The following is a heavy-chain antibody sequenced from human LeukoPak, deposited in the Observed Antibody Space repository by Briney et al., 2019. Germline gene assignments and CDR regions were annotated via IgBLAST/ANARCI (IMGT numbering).Heavy chain of an antibody. J-gene: IGHJ4*02. Sequence: GRSQRLSCAASGFTFTSYAMHWVRQAPGKGLEWVAVISYDGKTKYYADSVKGRFTISRDNSKNTLYLQMNSLTAEDTAVYYCARASLRGYSYGRLFDYWGQGTLVTVSS. CDR3: ARASLRGYSYGRLFDY. CDR1: GFTFTSYA. D-gene: IGHD5-18*01. CDR2: ISYDGKTK. V-gene: IGHV3-30*04.